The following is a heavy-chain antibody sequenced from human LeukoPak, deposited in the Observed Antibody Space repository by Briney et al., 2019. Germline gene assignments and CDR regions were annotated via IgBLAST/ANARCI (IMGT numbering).Heavy chain of an antibody. CDR3: AKDSDYYDSSGYRVY. J-gene: IGHJ4*02. CDR1: GFTFRSYA. CDR2: ISGSGGST. V-gene: IGHV3-23*01. Sequence: PGGSLRLSCAASGFTFRSYAMIWVRQAPGKGLEWVSAISGSGGSTYYADSVKGRFTISRDNSKNTLYLQMNSLRAEDTAVYYCAKDSDYYDSSGYRVYWGQGTLVTASS. D-gene: IGHD3-22*01.